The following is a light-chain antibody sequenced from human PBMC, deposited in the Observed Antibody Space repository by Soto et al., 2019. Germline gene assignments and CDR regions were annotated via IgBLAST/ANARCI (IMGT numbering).Light chain of an antibody. Sequence: QSVLTQPPSASGTPGQRVTISCSGSSSNIGSNYVYWYQQLPGTAPKLIINRNNQRPSGVPDRFSGSKSGTSASLAISGLGSEDEADYYCAAWDCGLGGYVFGTGTQLTVL. J-gene: IGLJ1*01. CDR3: AAWDCGLGGYV. CDR2: RNN. CDR1: SSNIGSNY. V-gene: IGLV1-47*01.